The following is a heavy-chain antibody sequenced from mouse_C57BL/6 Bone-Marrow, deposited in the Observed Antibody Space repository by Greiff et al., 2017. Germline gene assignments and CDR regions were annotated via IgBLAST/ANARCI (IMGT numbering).Heavy chain of an antibody. CDR1: GYTFTDYN. CDR2: INPNNGGT. V-gene: IGHV1-18*01. CDR3: ARRTTVVADWYFDV. D-gene: IGHD1-1*01. J-gene: IGHJ1*03. Sequence: EVQLQESGPELVKPGASVKIPCKASGYTFTDYNMDWVKQSHGKSLEWIGDINPNNGGTIYNQKFKGKATLTVDKSSSTAYMELRSLTSEDTAVYYCARRTTVVADWYFDVWGTGTTVTVSS.